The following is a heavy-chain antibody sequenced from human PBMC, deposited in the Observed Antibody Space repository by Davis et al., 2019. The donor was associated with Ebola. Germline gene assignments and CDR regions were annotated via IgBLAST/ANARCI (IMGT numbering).Heavy chain of an antibody. V-gene: IGHV4-59*12. Sequence: PSETLSLTCTVSGGSMSRYYWSWIRQPPGKGLEWIGYIYYSGSSSYNPSLKNRVTMSVDTSKNQLSLKLNSVTAADTAVYYCARWPGYCCGGNCYSGLDVWGQGTTVTVSS. CDR1: GGSMSRYY. CDR2: IYYSGSS. CDR3: ARWPGYCCGGNCYSGLDV. D-gene: IGHD2-15*01. J-gene: IGHJ6*02.